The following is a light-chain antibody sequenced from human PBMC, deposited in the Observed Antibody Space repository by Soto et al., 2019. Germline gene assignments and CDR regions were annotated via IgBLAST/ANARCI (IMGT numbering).Light chain of an antibody. V-gene: IGKV1-5*03. Sequence: DIQLTQSPSTLSASIGDRVTITCRASQTVHSWLAWYQQEPGKAPKLLIYKASNLQSGVPSRFSGSGSGTEFTLTISGLQPDDFATYYCQHYDTYPPWTFGQGTKVELK. J-gene: IGKJ1*01. CDR2: KAS. CDR1: QTVHSW. CDR3: QHYDTYPPWT.